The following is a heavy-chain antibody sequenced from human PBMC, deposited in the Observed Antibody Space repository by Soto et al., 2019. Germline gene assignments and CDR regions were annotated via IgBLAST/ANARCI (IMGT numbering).Heavy chain of an antibody. J-gene: IGHJ4*02. Sequence: GGSVRLSCAASGFAFSSSGLQWVRQAPGKWVEWVAVISYDGTNKYYADSGKGRFTIYRDNSKNTLYLQMNSLRAEDTAVYYCAKGGRGGYDYIDYWGQGALVTVSS. CDR1: GFAFSSSG. CDR3: AKGGRGGYDYIDY. V-gene: IGHV3-30*18. D-gene: IGHD5-12*01. CDR2: ISYDGTNK.